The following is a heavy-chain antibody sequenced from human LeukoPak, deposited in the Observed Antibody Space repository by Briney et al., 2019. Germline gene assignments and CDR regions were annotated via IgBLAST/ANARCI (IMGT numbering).Heavy chain of an antibody. CDR2: INPNSGGT. J-gene: IGHJ6*02. Sequence: ASVKVSCKASGYTFTGYYMHWVRHAPGQGLEWMGWINPNSGGTNYAQKFQGRVTMTRDTSISTAYMELSRLRSDDTAVYYCLCSSTSSSYYYYGMDVWGQGTTVTVSS. V-gene: IGHV1-2*02. CDR1: GYTFTGYY. D-gene: IGHD2-2*01. CDR3: LCSSTSSSYYYYGMDV.